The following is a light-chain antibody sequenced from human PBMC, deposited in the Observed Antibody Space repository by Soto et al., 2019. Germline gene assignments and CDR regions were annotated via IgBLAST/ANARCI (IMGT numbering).Light chain of an antibody. CDR1: QSINRN. CDR3: QQSNNWPPEYT. J-gene: IGKJ2*01. Sequence: EIVMMQSPATLSVSPGGRATLSCRASQSINRNLAWYQQKPGQAPRLLIYGASSRATGVPARFSGSGSGTEFTLTISGLQSEEFAVYFCQQSNNWPPEYTFGQGTKLEI. V-gene: IGKV3-15*01. CDR2: GAS.